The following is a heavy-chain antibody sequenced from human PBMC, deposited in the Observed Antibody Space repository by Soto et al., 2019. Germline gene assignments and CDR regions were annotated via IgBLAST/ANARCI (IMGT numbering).Heavy chain of an antibody. D-gene: IGHD3-22*01. CDR1: GFTFSSYA. V-gene: IGHV3-30-3*01. CDR2: ISYDGSNK. CDR3: ARPLWRDYYNWGYFDL. J-gene: IGHJ2*01. Sequence: QVQLVESGGGVVQPGRSLRLSCAASGFTFSSYAMHWVRQAPGKGLEWVAVISYDGSNKYYTDSVKGRFTISRDNSKNTRYLQRNSLRAEDTAVYYCARPLWRDYYNWGYFDLWGRGTLVTVSS.